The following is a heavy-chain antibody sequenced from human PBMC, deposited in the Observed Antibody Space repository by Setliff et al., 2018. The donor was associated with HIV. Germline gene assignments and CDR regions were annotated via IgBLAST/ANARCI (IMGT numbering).Heavy chain of an antibody. CDR3: AKDRGYARWSAQLIDF. D-gene: IGHD5-12*01. V-gene: IGHV3-30*02. Sequence: GGSLRLSCAASGFTFSSYGMHWVRQAPGKGLEWLAFLRYDGTENSYADSVKGRFTISRDNAKNTLYLQMNTLKIEDTAVYYCAKDRGYARWSAQLIDFWGQGTLVTVSS. J-gene: IGHJ4*02. CDR2: LRYDGTEN. CDR1: GFTFSSYG.